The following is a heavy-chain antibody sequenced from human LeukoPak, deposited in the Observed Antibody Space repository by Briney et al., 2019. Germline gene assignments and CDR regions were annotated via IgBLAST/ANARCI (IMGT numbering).Heavy chain of an antibody. CDR1: GGSISSTSYY. CDR2: MYYTGNT. J-gene: IGHJ6*02. Sequence: PSETLSLTCTVSGGSISSTSYYWGWIRQPPGEGLEWIGTMYYTGNTHYSPSLKSRVTISVDTSKNQFSLELNSVTAADTAVYYCARLYYGMDVWGQGTTVTVSS. CDR3: ARLYYGMDV. V-gene: IGHV4-39*01.